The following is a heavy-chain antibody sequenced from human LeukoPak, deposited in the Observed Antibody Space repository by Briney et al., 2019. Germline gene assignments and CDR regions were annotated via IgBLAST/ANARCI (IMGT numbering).Heavy chain of an antibody. J-gene: IGHJ5*02. CDR2: IYHSGST. V-gene: IGHV4-38-2*01. D-gene: IGHD6-19*01. CDR3: ARLPHLSSGWFDP. CDR1: GYSISSGYY. Sequence: SETLSLTCAVSGYSISSGYYWGWMRQPPGKGLEWIGNIYHSGSTYYNPSLKSRATISVDTSKNQFSLKLSSVTAADTAVYYCARLPHLSSGWFDPWGQGTLVTVSS.